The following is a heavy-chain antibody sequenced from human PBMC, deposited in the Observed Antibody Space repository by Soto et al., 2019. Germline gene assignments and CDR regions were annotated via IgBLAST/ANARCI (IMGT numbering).Heavy chain of an antibody. Sequence: QVQLQESGPGLVNPSQTLSLTSSVSCDYIHLGGYYWTWFRQRPGKGLEWMGYIYYTGKTYYNPFLESRLTMAVDRSKNQLSQALTSVTAADTGVYCRSRVLTSNATCIDAWGQGTLVTVSS. CDR1: CDYIHLGGYY. D-gene: IGHD2-2*01. V-gene: IGHV4-30-4*01. CDR3: SRVLTSNATCIDA. CDR2: IYYTGKT. J-gene: IGHJ5*02.